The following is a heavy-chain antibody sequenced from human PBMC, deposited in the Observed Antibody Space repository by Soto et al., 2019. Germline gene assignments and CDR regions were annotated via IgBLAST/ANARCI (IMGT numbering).Heavy chain of an antibody. D-gene: IGHD6-19*01. Sequence: ASVKVSCKASGNTFTGHFVHWVRQAPGRGLEWMGWINPKNGATKYAQNFQDWVTMTRDTSTTTVYMEVRRLRSDDTAVYYCATNDGGGSGSQLNYWGRGTLVTVSS. CDR1: GNTFTGHF. CDR2: INPKNGAT. V-gene: IGHV1-2*04. CDR3: ATNDGGGSGSQLNY. J-gene: IGHJ4*02.